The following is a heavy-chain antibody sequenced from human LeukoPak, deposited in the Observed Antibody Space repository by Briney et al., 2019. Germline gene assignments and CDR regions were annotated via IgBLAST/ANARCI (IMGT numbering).Heavy chain of an antibody. CDR2: IYYSGST. CDR3: ARLPEYPDY. Sequence: SETLSLTCTVSGGSISSSNYYWGWIRQPPGKGLEWIGSIYYSGSTYYNPSLKSRVTISVDTSKDQFSLELSSVTAADTAVYYCARLPEYPDYWGQGTLVTVSS. J-gene: IGHJ4*02. CDR1: GGSISSSNYY. D-gene: IGHD2/OR15-2a*01. V-gene: IGHV4-39*01.